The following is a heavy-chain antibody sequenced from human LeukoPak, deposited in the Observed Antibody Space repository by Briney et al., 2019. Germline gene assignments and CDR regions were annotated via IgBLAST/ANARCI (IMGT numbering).Heavy chain of an antibody. J-gene: IGHJ4*02. D-gene: IGHD3-10*01. V-gene: IGHV4-59*01. Sequence: SETLSLTCTVSGGSISSYYWSWIRQPPGKGLEWIGYIYYSGSTNYNPSLKSRVTISVDTSKNQFSLKLSSVTAADTAVYYCARGRRITMVRGGPYDYWGQGTLVTVSS. CDR1: GGSISSYY. CDR3: ARGRRITMVRGGPYDY. CDR2: IYYSGST.